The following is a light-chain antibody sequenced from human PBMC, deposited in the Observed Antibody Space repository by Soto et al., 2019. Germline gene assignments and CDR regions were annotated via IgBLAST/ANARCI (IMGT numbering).Light chain of an antibody. J-gene: IGKJ1*01. CDR3: QQYYNWWT. CDR1: QSVGSN. V-gene: IGKV3-15*01. CDR2: GAS. Sequence: EIVTTQSPATLSVSPGDRATLSCRASQSVGSNLAWYQQKPGQAPRLLIYGASTRVTGIPARFSGSGSGTEFTLTISSLQSEDFAVYHCQQYYNWWTFGQGTKVDIK.